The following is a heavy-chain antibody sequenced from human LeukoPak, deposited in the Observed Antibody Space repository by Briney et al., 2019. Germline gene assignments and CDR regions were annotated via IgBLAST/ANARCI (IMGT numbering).Heavy chain of an antibody. CDR2: IYYSGST. V-gene: IGHV4-31*03. CDR1: GGSISSGGYY. D-gene: IGHD6-13*01. Sequence: SQTLSLTCTVSGGSISSGGYYWSWIRQHPGKGLEWIGYIYYSGSTYYNPSLKSRVTISVDTSKNQFSLKMSSVTAADTAVYYCAREGVAAAGRTLDYWGQGTLVTVSS. J-gene: IGHJ4*02. CDR3: AREGVAAAGRTLDY.